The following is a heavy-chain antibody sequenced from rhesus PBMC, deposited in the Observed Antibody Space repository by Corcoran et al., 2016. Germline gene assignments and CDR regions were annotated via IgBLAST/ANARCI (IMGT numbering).Heavy chain of an antibody. V-gene: IGHV4S9*01. J-gene: IGHJ5-1*01. CDR3: ARAGGDRFDV. Sequence: QVQLQESGPGLVKPSETLSLTCAVSGGSISDYYYWNGIRQPPGKGLEWIGNIYGNSASTYYNPSLKSRVTISKDTSKNQFFLQLRYVTAADTAVYYCARAGGDRFDVWGPGVLVTVSS. CDR2: IYGNSAST. CDR1: GGSISDYYY.